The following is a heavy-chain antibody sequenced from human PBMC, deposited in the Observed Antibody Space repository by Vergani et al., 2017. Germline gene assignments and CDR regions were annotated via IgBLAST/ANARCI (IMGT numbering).Heavy chain of an antibody. Sequence: QVQLVQSGAEVKKPGASVKVSCKASGYTFTGYYMHWVRQAPGQGLEWMGWINPNSGGTNYAQKFQGWVTMTRDTSISTAYMELSRLRSDDTAVYYCARVAAREYYYYYYMDVWGKGTTVTVSS. V-gene: IGHV1-2*04. J-gene: IGHJ6*03. CDR3: ARVAAREYYYYYYMDV. D-gene: IGHD6-6*01. CDR1: GYTFTGYY. CDR2: INPNSGGT.